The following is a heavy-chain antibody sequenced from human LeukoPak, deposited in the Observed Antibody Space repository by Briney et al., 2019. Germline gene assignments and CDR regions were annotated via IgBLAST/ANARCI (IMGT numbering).Heavy chain of an antibody. D-gene: IGHD2-8*01. CDR2: LNWNGHRT. CDR3: ARGGYCSNGVCSDYYMDV. Sequence: GGSLRLSCAASGFSLGDYGMSWVRQVPGKGLEWVSGLNWNGHRTGYADSVKGRFTISRDNAENSLYLQMNSLRDEDTALYYCARGGYCSNGVCSDYYMDVWGKGTTVTVSS. CDR1: GFSLGDYG. V-gene: IGHV3-20*04. J-gene: IGHJ6*03.